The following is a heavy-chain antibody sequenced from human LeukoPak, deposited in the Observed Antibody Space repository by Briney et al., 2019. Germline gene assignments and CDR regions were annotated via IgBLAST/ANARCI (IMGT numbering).Heavy chain of an antibody. D-gene: IGHD2-15*01. V-gene: IGHV4-39*07. CDR3: ARDSMFCSGGSCYDNWFDP. J-gene: IGHJ5*02. CDR1: GGSISSSSYY. CDR2: IYYSGST. Sequence: NSSETLSLTCTVSGGSISSSSYYWGWIRQPPGKGLEWIGSIYYSGSTYYNPSLKSRVTISVDTSKNQFSLKLSSVTAADTAVYYCARDSMFCSGGSCYDNWFDPWGQGTLVTVSS.